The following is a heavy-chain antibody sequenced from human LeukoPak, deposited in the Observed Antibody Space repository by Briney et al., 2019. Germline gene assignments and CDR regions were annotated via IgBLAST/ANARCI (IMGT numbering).Heavy chain of an antibody. CDR3: ARAPRRYDYVWGSYRSDAFDI. CDR1: GYTFTSYG. D-gene: IGHD3-16*02. CDR2: ISAYNGNT. J-gene: IGHJ3*02. Sequence: ASVKVSCKASGYTFTSYGISWVRQAPGQGLEWMGWISAYNGNTNYAQKLQGRVTMTTDTSTSTAYMELRSLRSDDTAVYYCARAPRRYDYVWGSYRSDAFDIWGQGTMVTVSS. V-gene: IGHV1-18*01.